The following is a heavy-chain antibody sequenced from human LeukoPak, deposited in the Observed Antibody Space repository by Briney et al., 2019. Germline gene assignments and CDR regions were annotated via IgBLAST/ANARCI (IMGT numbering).Heavy chain of an antibody. Sequence: NPSETLSLTCAVYGGSFSGYYWSWIRQPPGKGLEWIGEINHSGSTNYNPSLKSRVTISVDTSKNQFSLKPSSVTAADTAVYYCARVTTVTLDYWGQGTLVTVSS. J-gene: IGHJ4*02. D-gene: IGHD4-17*01. CDR3: ARVTTVTLDY. CDR1: GGSFSGYY. V-gene: IGHV4-34*01. CDR2: INHSGST.